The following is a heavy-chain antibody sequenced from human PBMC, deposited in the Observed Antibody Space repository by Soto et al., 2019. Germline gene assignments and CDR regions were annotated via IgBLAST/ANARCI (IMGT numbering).Heavy chain of an antibody. V-gene: IGHV3-53*01. CDR1: GFTVSSNY. CDR2: IYSGGST. CDR3: ARGTYYYDSSGYYYYYGMDV. D-gene: IGHD3-22*01. Sequence: EVQLVESGGGLIQPGWSLRLSCAASGFTVSSNYMSWVRQAPGKGLEWVSVIYSGGSTYYADSVKGRFTISRDNSKNAMYLQMNGLRAEDTAVYYCARGTYYYDSSGYYYYYGMDVWGQGTTVTVSS. J-gene: IGHJ6*02.